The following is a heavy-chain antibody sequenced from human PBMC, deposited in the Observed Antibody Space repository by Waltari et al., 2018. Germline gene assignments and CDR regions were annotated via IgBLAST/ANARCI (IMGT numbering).Heavy chain of an antibody. J-gene: IGHJ3*02. CDR3: ASGVGASDGPDI. CDR2: INPSTCGT. D-gene: IGHD3-16*01. CDR1: GYTFTDHF. V-gene: IGHV1-2*02. Sequence: QVRLMQSGAEVKKPGASVKVSCRTSGYTFTDHFLHWVRQALGKGLEWLGWINPSTCGTNYAQKFQGRVTMTSDTSTSSAYMQLYNLGYDDTAVYYFASGVGASDGPDICGQGTMVTVSS.